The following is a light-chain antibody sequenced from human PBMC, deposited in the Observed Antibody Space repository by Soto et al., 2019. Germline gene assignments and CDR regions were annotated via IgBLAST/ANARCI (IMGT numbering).Light chain of an antibody. Sequence: QSALTQPPSASGSPGQSVTISCTGSSSDIGSYKSVSWYQQHPGKAPKLIIYEVNELPSGVPDRFSGSKSGNTASLTVSGLQPEDEAEYYCSSCVATNNLRVFGTGTKVTVL. CDR2: EVN. CDR1: SSDIGSYKS. V-gene: IGLV2-8*01. J-gene: IGLJ1*01. CDR3: SSCVATNNLRV.